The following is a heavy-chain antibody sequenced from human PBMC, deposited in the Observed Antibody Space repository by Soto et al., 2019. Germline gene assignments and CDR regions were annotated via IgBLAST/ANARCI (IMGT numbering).Heavy chain of an antibody. J-gene: IGHJ4*02. CDR3: AKGSYGRVEEYYFDY. CDR2: ISGSGGST. CDR1: GFTFSSYA. D-gene: IGHD3-10*02. V-gene: IGHV3-23*01. Sequence: GESLKISCAASGFTFSSYAMSWARQAPGKGLEWVSAISGSGGSTYYADSVKGRFTISRDNSKNTLYLQMNSLRAEDTAVYYCAKGSYGRVEEYYFDYWGQGTLVTVSS.